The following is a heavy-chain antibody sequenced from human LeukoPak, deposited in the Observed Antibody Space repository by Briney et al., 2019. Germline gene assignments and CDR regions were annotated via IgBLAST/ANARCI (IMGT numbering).Heavy chain of an antibody. J-gene: IGHJ6*03. CDR3: ARVSGLWSADYYYYMDV. CDR2: IYNSGST. CDR1: GGSISSYY. D-gene: IGHD5-18*01. Sequence: PSETLSLTCTVSGGSISSYYWSWLRQPAGKGLEWIGRIYNSGSTNYNPSLTSRVTMSVDTSKNQFSLKLSSVTAADTAVYYCARVSGLWSADYYYYMDVWGKGTTVTVSS. V-gene: IGHV4-4*07.